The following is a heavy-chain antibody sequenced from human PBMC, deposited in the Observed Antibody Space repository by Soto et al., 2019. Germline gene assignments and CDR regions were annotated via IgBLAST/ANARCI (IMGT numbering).Heavy chain of an antibody. CDR3: ATKYYDDSSGYSAYDAMDV. CDR1: GYTVTGYY. CDR2: INPNSGGT. Sequence: ASVKVSCKASGYTVTGYYMQWVRQAPGQGLEWMGWINPNSGGTHHAQEFQDRVTMTRDTSITTAYMELSRLRYDDTAVYCCATKYYDDSSGYSAYDAMDVWGQGXTVTVYS. D-gene: IGHD3-22*01. J-gene: IGHJ6*02. V-gene: IGHV1-2*02.